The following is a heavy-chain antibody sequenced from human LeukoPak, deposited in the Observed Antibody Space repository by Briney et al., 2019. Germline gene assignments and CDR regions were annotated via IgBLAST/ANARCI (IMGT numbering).Heavy chain of an antibody. Sequence: ASVKVSCKASGYTFTTYYIHWVRQAPEQGLEWVGIINPSGGNTNYAQKFQGGVTMTRDTSTTTVYMELSSLRSDDTAVYYCARDLFWGDSDVFDIWGQGTMVTVSS. CDR3: ARDLFWGDSDVFDI. CDR2: INPSGGNT. D-gene: IGHD3-16*01. V-gene: IGHV1-46*01. J-gene: IGHJ3*02. CDR1: GYTFTTYY.